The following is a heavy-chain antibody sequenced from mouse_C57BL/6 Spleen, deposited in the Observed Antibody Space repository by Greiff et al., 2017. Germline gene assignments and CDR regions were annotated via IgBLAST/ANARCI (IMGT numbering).Heavy chain of an antibody. D-gene: IGHD2-2*01. J-gene: IGHJ4*01. CDR2: ISSGGSYT. Sequence: EVKLEESGGDLVKPGGSLKLSCAASGFTFSSYGMSWVRQTPDKRLEWVATISSGGSYTYYPDRVKGRSTISRANAKKTLYLQISSLKSEDTAMDYCPDGYDRGYAMDDWGQGTSVTVSS. CDR1: GFTFSSYG. V-gene: IGHV5-6*02. CDR3: PDGYDRGYAMDD.